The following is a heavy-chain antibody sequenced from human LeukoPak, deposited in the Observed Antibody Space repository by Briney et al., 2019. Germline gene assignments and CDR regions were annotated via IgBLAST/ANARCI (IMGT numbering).Heavy chain of an antibody. V-gene: IGHV3-30*02. J-gene: IGHJ4*02. Sequence: TGGSLRLSCAVSGFNLNSYAMHWVRQAPSKGLEWVAVIRHDEANSFYADSVQGRFTISRDTSKKLLYLQMNSLRVEDTAVYYCAKEYTPSSPLGELDSWGQGTLVTVSS. CDR3: AKEYTPSSPLGELDS. CDR1: GFNLNSYA. CDR2: IRHDEANS. D-gene: IGHD6-6*01.